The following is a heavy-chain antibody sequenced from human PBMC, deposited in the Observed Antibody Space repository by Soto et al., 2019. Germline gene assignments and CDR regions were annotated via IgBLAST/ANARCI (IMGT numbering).Heavy chain of an antibody. CDR2: IYYSGST. V-gene: IGHV4-61*01. CDR1: GGSVSSGSYY. D-gene: IGHD5-12*01. CDR3: ARDAPIIIVATDHDAFDI. J-gene: IGHJ3*02. Sequence: QVQLQESGPGLVKPSETLSLTCTVSGGSVSSGSYYWSWIRQPPGKGLEWIGYIYYSGSTNYNPPLNSPVTTALDTSKHQSSLRLSAVTAADTAVYYCARDAPIIIVATDHDAFDIWGQGTLVTVSS.